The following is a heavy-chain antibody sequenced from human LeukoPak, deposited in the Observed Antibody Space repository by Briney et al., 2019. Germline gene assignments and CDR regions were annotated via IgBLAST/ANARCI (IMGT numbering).Heavy chain of an antibody. CDR3: ARGISVVRGVPYYYYMDV. J-gene: IGHJ6*03. Sequence: PGGSLRLSCAASGFTFSSYDMNWVRQAPGKGLEWVSYISSSDNTIYYADSVKGRFTISRDNAKNSLYLQMNSLRAEDTAVYYCARGISVVRGVPYYYYMDVWGKGTTVTVSS. D-gene: IGHD3-10*01. V-gene: IGHV3-48*03. CDR1: GFTFSSYD. CDR2: ISSSDNTI.